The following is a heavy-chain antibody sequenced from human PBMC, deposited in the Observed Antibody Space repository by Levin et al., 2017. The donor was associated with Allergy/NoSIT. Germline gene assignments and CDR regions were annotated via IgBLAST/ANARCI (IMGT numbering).Heavy chain of an antibody. J-gene: IGHJ4*02. Sequence: GESLKISCKGSGYSFTSYWIGWVRQMPGKGLEWMGIINPGDSDTRYSPSFQGQVTISADKSISTAYLQWSSLKASDTAMYYCARHEMYNADIVVVSAPFDFWGQGTLVTVSS. CDR1: GYSFTSYW. CDR2: INPGDSDT. D-gene: IGHD2-2*01. CDR3: ARHEMYNADIVVVSAPFDF. V-gene: IGHV5-51*01.